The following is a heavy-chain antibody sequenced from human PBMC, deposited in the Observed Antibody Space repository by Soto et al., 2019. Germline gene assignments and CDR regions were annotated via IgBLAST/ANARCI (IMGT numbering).Heavy chain of an antibody. V-gene: IGHV1-8*01. CDR2: MNPNSGNT. Sequence: ASLKVSCKASGYTFTIYDINWVRQATGQGLEWMGWMNPNSGNTGYAQKFQGRVTMTRNTSISTAYMELSSLRSEDTAVYYCARGLKCSSTSCYRYWGQGTLVTVSS. D-gene: IGHD2-2*02. J-gene: IGHJ4*02. CDR3: ARGLKCSSTSCYRY. CDR1: GYTFTIYD.